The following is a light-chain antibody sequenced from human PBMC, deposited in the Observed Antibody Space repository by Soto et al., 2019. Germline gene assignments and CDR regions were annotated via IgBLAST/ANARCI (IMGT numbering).Light chain of an antibody. CDR3: QSYDSILTGSV. V-gene: IGLV1-40*01. J-gene: IGLJ3*02. CDR1: SSNIGAGSD. CDR2: SNT. Sequence: QAVVTQPPSLSGAPGQRVTISCTGSSSNIGAGSDVHWYQQVPGTAPKLLIYSNTNRPSGVPDRFSASKSGTSASLAIAGLQAGDEADYYCQSYDSILTGSVFGGGTKVTVL.